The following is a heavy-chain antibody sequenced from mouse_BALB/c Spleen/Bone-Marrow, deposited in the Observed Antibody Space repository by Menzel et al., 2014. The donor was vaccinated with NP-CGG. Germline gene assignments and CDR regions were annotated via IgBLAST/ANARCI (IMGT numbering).Heavy chain of an antibody. CDR3: ARSGDGYYEFAY. CDR2: IYPGTGST. CDR1: GYIFTSYW. Sequence: QVHVKQSGAELVRPGASVKLSCKTSGYIFTSYWIHWVKQRPGQGLEWIARIYPGTGSTYYNEKFKGKATLTADKSSSPAYMQLSNLRSEDSSVYFCARSGDGYYEFAYWGQGTLVTVSA. D-gene: IGHD2-3*01. V-gene: IGHV1-76*01. J-gene: IGHJ3*01.